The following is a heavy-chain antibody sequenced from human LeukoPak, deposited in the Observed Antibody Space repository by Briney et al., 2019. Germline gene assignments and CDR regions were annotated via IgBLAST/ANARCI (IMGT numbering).Heavy chain of an antibody. V-gene: IGHV1-69*13. CDR1: GGTFSSYA. CDR3: ARDKGYCSSTSCYTYAFDI. Sequence: SVKVSCKASGGTFSSYAISWVRQAPGQGREWMGGIIPIFGTANYAQKFQGRVTITADESTSTAYMELSSLRSEDTAVYYCARDKGYCSSTSCYTYAFDIWGQGTMVTVSS. CDR2: IIPIFGTA. J-gene: IGHJ3*02. D-gene: IGHD2-2*02.